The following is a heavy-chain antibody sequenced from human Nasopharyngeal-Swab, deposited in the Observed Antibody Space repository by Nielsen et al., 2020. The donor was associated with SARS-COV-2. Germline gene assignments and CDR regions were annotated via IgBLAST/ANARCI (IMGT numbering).Heavy chain of an antibody. CDR2: IYYSGST. V-gene: IGHV4-59*01. CDR1: GGSISSYY. CDR3: ARDTIGYDSYAGDY. J-gene: IGHJ4*02. Sequence: GSLRLSCTVSGGSISSYYWSWIRQPPGKGLEWIGYIYYSGSTNYNPSLKSRVTISVDTSKNQFSLKLSSVTAADTAVYYCARDTIGYDSYAGDYWGQGTLVTVSS. D-gene: IGHD3-22*01.